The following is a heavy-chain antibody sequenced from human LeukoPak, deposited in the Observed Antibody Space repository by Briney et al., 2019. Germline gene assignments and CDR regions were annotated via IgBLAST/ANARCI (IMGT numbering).Heavy chain of an antibody. CDR3: AKTVWSRLAAGLDS. Sequence: SETLSLTCSVSGGSLSGSSYYWGWIRQPPGKGLEWIGEIYYRGSTYYNPSLQSRVIMSIDTSKNQFSLKVNSVTATDTAVYYCAKTVWSRLAAGLDSWGQGTLVTVSS. V-gene: IGHV4-39*01. J-gene: IGHJ4*02. D-gene: IGHD2-21*02. CDR2: IYYRGST. CDR1: GGSLSGSSYY.